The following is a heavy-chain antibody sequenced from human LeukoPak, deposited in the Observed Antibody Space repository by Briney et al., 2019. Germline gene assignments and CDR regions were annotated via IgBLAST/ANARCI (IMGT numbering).Heavy chain of an antibody. CDR3: AKVALGIVIVPAPLDY. Sequence: GGSLRLSCAASGFTFNHYAMSWVRQAPGKGLEWVAVISGSGDSTHYADSVKGRFTISRDNSKNTLYLQMSSLRVEETAEYFCAKVALGIVIVPAPLDYWGQGTLVTVSS. CDR1: GFTFNHYA. CDR2: ISGSGDST. J-gene: IGHJ4*02. V-gene: IGHV3-23*01. D-gene: IGHD2-2*01.